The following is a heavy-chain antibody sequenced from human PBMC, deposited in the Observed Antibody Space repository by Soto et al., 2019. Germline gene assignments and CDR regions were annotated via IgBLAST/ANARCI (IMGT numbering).Heavy chain of an antibody. CDR1: GFTFADYS. Sequence: SLRLSCAASGFTFADYSMQWVRHAPGKGLEWVSGISWNSGSIGYADSVKGRFTISRDNAKNSLYLQMNSLRAEDTALYYCAKDARIAARPSWFDPWGQGTLANVSS. D-gene: IGHD6-6*01. CDR2: ISWNSGSI. V-gene: IGHV3-9*01. J-gene: IGHJ5*02. CDR3: AKDARIAARPSWFDP.